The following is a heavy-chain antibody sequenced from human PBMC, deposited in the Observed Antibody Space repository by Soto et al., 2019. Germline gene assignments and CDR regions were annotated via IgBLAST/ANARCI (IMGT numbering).Heavy chain of an antibody. CDR2: INHSGST. CDR1: GGSFSGYY. CDR3: ARGGGDSVFLPYYYYYGMDV. V-gene: IGHV4-34*01. Sequence: SETLSLTCAVYGGSFSGYYWSWIRQPPGKGLEWIGEINHSGSTNYNPSLKSRVTISVDTSKNQFSLKLSSVTAADTAVYYCARGGGDSVFLPYYYYYGMDVWGQGTTLTVSS. D-gene: IGHD2-21*02. J-gene: IGHJ6*02.